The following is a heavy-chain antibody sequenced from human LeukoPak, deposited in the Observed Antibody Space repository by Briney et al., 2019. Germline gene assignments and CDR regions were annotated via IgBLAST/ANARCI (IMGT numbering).Heavy chain of an antibody. Sequence: GGSLRLSCVASGFSFSSYWINWVRQVPGKGLFWVARITNDESSANYAVSVNGRFTISRDNVESTVYLQMNSLTAEDTAVYYCARDGGFSTPFDYWGQGTLVTVSS. V-gene: IGHV3-74*01. D-gene: IGHD2-15*01. CDR2: ITNDESSA. CDR1: GFSFSSYW. CDR3: ARDGGFSTPFDY. J-gene: IGHJ4*02.